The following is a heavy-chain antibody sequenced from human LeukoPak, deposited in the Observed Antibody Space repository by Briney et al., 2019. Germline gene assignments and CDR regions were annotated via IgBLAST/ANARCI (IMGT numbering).Heavy chain of an antibody. J-gene: IGHJ4*02. CDR3: ARANYYDTSGPGWY. CDR1: GFTYSDYY. D-gene: IGHD3-22*01. Sequence: GGSLRLSCAASGFTYSDYYMSWIRQPPGRGLEWVSSISSSGFTIYYADSVKGRFTISRDNSKNTLYLQMNSLRVEDTAVYYCARANYYDTSGPGWYWGQGTLVTVSS. V-gene: IGHV3-11*04. CDR2: ISSSGFTI.